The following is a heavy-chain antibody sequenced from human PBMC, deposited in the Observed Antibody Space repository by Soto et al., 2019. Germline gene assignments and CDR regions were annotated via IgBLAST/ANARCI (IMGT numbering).Heavy chain of an antibody. J-gene: IGHJ6*02. D-gene: IGHD3-3*01. CDR3: ARDQGITTFGVYSMYYYGMDV. CDR1: GGTFSTYA. V-gene: IGHV1-69*13. Sequence: SVKVSCKAPGGTFSTYAISWVRQAPGQGLEWMGGIIPMFGTANYAQRFQDRVTITADESTNTVYMELSSLRSDDTAVYYCARDQGITTFGVYSMYYYGMDVWGQGTTVTVSS. CDR2: IIPMFGTA.